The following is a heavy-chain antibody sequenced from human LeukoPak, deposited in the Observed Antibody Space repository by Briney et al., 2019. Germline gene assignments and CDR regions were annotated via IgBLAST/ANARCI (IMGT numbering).Heavy chain of an antibody. CDR1: GYTFTSYG. D-gene: IGHD3-9*01. Sequence: ASVKVSCKASGYTFTSYGISWVRQAPGQGLEWMGWISAYNGNTNYAQKFQGRVTMTTDTSTSTAYMELRSLRSDDTAVYYCARRGKYYDISTGYYRYWGQGTLVTVSS. CDR2: ISAYNGNT. V-gene: IGHV1-18*01. CDR3: ARRGKYYDISTGYYRY. J-gene: IGHJ4*02.